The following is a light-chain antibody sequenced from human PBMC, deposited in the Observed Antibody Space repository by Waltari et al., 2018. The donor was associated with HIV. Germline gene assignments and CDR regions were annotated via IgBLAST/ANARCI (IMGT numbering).Light chain of an antibody. Sequence: QSVLTQPPSASGTPGQRFPISCSGSSAQIVSNPVNSYQQLPGTAPKHLIYGNNQRPSGFPDRFSGSKSGTSASLAISGLQSEDEAAYYCAAWHDRLNGSWVFGGGTKLTVL. J-gene: IGLJ3*02. CDR1: SAQIVSNP. CDR2: GNN. CDR3: AAWHDRLNGSWV. V-gene: IGLV1-44*01.